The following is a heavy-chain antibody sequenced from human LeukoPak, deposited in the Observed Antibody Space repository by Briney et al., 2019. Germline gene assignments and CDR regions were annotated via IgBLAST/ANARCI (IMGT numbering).Heavy chain of an antibody. J-gene: IGHJ4*01. D-gene: IGHD2-2*02. CDR1: GYTFTGYY. CDR3: AIIVVVPAAIDLGIDY. CDR2: INPNSGGT. Sequence: AAPVKVSSKASGYTFTGYYMHWVRQAPGQGLEWMGWINPNSGGTNYAQKFQGMVTMTRDTSISTDYMELSRLRSVDNAVYYCAIIVVVPAAIDLGIDYWGQGTLVTVSS. V-gene: IGHV1-2*02.